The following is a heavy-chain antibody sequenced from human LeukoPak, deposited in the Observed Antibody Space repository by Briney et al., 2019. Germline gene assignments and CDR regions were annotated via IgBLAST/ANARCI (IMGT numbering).Heavy chain of an antibody. CDR3: ATYAGTSSKFFHH. J-gene: IGHJ1*01. D-gene: IGHD3-10*01. Sequence: GEFLKISCKGSGFSFTSDWIGWARQMAEKGLEWMGTIFPVDSDTRYSPSFQGQVTISVDKSISSAYLQWSSLKASYTAMYYCATYAGTSSKFFHHWGQGTLVTVSS. V-gene: IGHV5-51*01. CDR2: IFPVDSDT. CDR1: GFSFTSDW.